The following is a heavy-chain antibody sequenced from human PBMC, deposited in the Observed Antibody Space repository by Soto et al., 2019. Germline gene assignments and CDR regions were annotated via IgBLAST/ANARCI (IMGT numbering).Heavy chain of an antibody. D-gene: IGHD1-20*01. CDR2: IYWDDDK. V-gene: IGHV2-5*02. J-gene: IGHJ5*02. CDR3: GFAQYNWNQGWFGP. CDR1: GFSLTTSGVG. Sequence: ESGPTLVNPTQTLTLTCTFSGFSLTTSGVGVGWIRQPPGKALEWLALIYWDDDKRYSPSLKSRLTITKDTSKNQVVLTMTNMDPADTAMYYCGFAQYNWNQGWFGPWGQGTLVTVSS.